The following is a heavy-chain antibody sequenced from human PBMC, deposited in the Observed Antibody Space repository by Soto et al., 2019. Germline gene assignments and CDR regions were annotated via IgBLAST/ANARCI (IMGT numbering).Heavy chain of an antibody. CDR3: ARDLYSPARYYGMDV. J-gene: IGHJ6*02. V-gene: IGHV3-21*01. D-gene: IGHD2-21*01. CDR2: ISSSSSYI. CDR1: GFTFSSYS. Sequence: EVQLVESGGGLVKAGGSLRLSCAASGFTFSSYSMNWVRQAPGKGLEWVSSISSSSSYIYYADSVKGRFTISRDNAKNSLYLQMNSLRAEDTAVYYCARDLYSPARYYGMDVWGQGTTVTVSS.